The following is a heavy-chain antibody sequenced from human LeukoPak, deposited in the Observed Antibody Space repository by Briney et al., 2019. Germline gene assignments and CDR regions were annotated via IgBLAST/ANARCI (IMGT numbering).Heavy chain of an antibody. D-gene: IGHD3-3*01. CDR1: GYTFTSYD. CDR3: ARGLGPSYYDFWSGYYSVFDY. J-gene: IGHJ4*02. Sequence: ASVKVSCKASGYTFTSYDINWVRQATGQGLEWMGWINPNSGNTGYAQKFQGRVTMTRNTSISTAYMELSSLRSEDTAVYYCARGLGPSYYDFWSGYYSVFDYWGQGTLVTVSS. V-gene: IGHV1-8*01. CDR2: INPNSGNT.